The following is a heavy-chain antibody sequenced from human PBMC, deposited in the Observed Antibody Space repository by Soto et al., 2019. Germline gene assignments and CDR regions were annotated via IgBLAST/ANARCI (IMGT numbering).Heavy chain of an antibody. CDR2: ITGAGCST. D-gene: IGHD4-4*01. J-gene: IGHJ6*02. CDR1: VFTFDNYG. CDR3: AKGHSDSFGNYDYFGMDV. V-gene: IGHV3-23*01. Sequence: GSLRLSGAASVFTFDNYGMSWVRQGPGKGLEWIGAITGAGCSTYNADSVKGRFTISRDNSKKTVYLQVDSLRVEDTAVYYCAKGHSDSFGNYDYFGMDVWGQGTTVTVSS.